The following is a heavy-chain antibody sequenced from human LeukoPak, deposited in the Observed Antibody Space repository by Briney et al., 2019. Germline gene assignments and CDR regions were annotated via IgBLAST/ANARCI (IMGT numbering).Heavy chain of an antibody. V-gene: IGHV4-30-4*08. CDR1: GGSISSGDYY. CDR2: IYYSGST. Sequence: PSQTLSLTCTVSGGSISSGDYYWSWIRQPPGKGLEWIGYIYYSGSTYYNPSLKSRVTISVDTSKNQFSLKLSSVTAADTAVYYCARDVLHYYDSGPVGYFDYWGQGTLVTVSS. CDR3: ARDVLHYYDSGPVGYFDY. J-gene: IGHJ4*02. D-gene: IGHD3-22*01.